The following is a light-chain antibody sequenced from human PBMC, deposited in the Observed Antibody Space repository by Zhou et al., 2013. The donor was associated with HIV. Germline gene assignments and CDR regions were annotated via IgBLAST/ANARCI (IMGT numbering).Light chain of an antibody. J-gene: IGKJ1*01. CDR2: GAS. Sequence: DIQMTQSPSSLSASVGDRVTITCRASQGISDYLAWYQQKPGKVPKVLIYGASTLQSGVPSRFSGNGSGTDFTLTIANLQPEDVATYYCQKYNSAPRTFGQGTKVEIK. CDR3: QKYNSAPRT. V-gene: IGKV1-27*01. CDR1: QGISDY.